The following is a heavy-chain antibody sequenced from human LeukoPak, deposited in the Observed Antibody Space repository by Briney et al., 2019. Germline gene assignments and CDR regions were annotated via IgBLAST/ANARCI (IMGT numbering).Heavy chain of an antibody. J-gene: IGHJ3*02. CDR1: GSTFSSYS. V-gene: IGHV3-21*01. Sequence: SGGSLRLSCAASGSTFSSYSMNWVRQAPGKGLEWVSSISSSSSYIYYADSVKGRFTISRDNAKNSLYLQMNSLRAEDTAVYYCARGITGTNGAFDIWGQGTMVTVSS. CDR2: ISSSSSYI. D-gene: IGHD1-7*01. CDR3: ARGITGTNGAFDI.